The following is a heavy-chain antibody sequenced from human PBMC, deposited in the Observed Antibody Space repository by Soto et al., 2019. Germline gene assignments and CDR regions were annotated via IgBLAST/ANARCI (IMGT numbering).Heavy chain of an antibody. D-gene: IGHD3-10*01. Sequence: SVKVSCKASGVTFSSETLGWVRQAPGQGLEWVGGIIPLFGTASYAQKFQGRVTITADESTSTVYMELSSLRSDDTAVYFCATELGENPASPFDAWGQGSLVTVSS. CDR2: IIPLFGTA. J-gene: IGHJ4*02. CDR1: GVTFSSET. CDR3: ATELGENPASPFDA. V-gene: IGHV1-69*13.